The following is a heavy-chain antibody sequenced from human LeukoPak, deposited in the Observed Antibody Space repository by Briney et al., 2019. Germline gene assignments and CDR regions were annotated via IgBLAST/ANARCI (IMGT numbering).Heavy chain of an antibody. D-gene: IGHD1-26*01. Sequence: PSETLSLTCGVSGVSIRSTNFWSWVRQPPGQGLEWIGEISLSGQTNFNPSLNGRVTMSLDESRNQLSLKLTSVTAADPAIYYCSRERGASCPFGFWGQGTLVIVPP. V-gene: IGHV4/OR15-8*02. J-gene: IGHJ4*02. CDR2: ISLSGQT. CDR1: GVSIRSTNF. CDR3: SRERGASCPFGF.